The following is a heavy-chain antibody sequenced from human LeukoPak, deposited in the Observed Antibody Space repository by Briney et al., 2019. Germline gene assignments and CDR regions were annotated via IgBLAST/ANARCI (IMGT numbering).Heavy chain of an antibody. J-gene: IGHJ4*02. CDR1: GFTVSDYY. D-gene: IGHD3-10*01. CDR2: IKQDGSEK. CDR3: ARDRPRLPRNGGLVDY. V-gene: IGHV3-7*01. Sequence: GGSLRLSCAVSGFTVSDYYMSWVRQAPGKGLEWVANIKQDGSEKYYVDSVKGRFTISRDNAKNSLYLQMNSLRAEDTAVYYCARDRPRLPRNGGLVDYWGQGTLVTVSS.